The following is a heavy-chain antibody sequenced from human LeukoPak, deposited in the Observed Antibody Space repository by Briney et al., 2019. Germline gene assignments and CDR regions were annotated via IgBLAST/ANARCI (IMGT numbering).Heavy chain of an antibody. Sequence: SETLSLTCAVYGGSFSGYYWSWIRQPPGKGLEWIGEINHSGSTYYNPSLKSRVTISVDTSKNQFSLKLSSVTAADTAVYYCAGLIRPGWFDPWGQGTLVTVSS. J-gene: IGHJ5*02. CDR1: GGSFSGYY. CDR2: INHSGST. CDR3: AGLIRPGWFDP. D-gene: IGHD1-14*01. V-gene: IGHV4-34*01.